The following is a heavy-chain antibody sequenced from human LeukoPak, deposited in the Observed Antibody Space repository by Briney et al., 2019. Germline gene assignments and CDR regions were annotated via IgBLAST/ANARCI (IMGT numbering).Heavy chain of an antibody. CDR2: IGSAGDT. D-gene: IGHD5-24*01. V-gene: IGHV3-13*01. J-gene: IGHJ4*02. CDR1: GFTFISYD. CDR3: ARGIDDYKKYYFDS. Sequence: GGSLRLSCAASGFTFISYDVNWARQATGKGLEWVSGIGSAGDTYYPRSVKGRFTISRENAKNSVSLEMDSLRAGDTAVYYCARGIDDYKKYYFDSWGQGTLVTVSS.